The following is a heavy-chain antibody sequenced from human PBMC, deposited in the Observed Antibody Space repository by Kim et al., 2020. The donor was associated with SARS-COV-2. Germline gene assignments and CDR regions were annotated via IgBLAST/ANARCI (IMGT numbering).Heavy chain of an antibody. V-gene: IGHV3-23*01. Sequence: GGSLRLSCAASGFTFSSYAMSWVRQAPGKGLEWVSAISGSGGSTYYADSVKGRFTISRDNSKNTLYLQMNSLRAEDTAVYYCAKGIKLLWFGELYEDGAPPNFYYYGMDVWGQGTTVTVSS. J-gene: IGHJ6*02. CDR1: GFTFSSYA. D-gene: IGHD3-10*01. CDR3: AKGIKLLWFGELYEDGAPPNFYYYGMDV. CDR2: ISGSGGST.